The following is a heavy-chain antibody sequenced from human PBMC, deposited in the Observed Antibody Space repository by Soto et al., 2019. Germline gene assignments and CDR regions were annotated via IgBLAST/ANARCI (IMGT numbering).Heavy chain of an antibody. Sequence: EVQLVESGGGLVQPGGSLRLSCAASGFTFSSYWMHWVRQAPGKGLVWVSRINGDGSGTSYADSVKGRFTISRDNAKNTLYLQMNSLRAEDTAVYYCARAPWGAWNYYYGMDVWGQGTTVAVS. CDR1: GFTFSSYW. CDR2: INGDGSGT. D-gene: IGHD3-16*01. V-gene: IGHV3-74*01. CDR3: ARAPWGAWNYYYGMDV. J-gene: IGHJ6*02.